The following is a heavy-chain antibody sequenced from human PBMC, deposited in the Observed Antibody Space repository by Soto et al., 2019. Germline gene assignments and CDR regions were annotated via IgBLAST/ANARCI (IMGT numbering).Heavy chain of an antibody. CDR1: GFTFSSYG. V-gene: IGHV3-33*01. CDR3: ARDYGYYDSSENLALDY. CDR2: IWYDGSNK. J-gene: IGHJ4*02. Sequence: PGESLRLSCAASGFTFSSYGMHWVRQAPGKGLEWVAVIWYDGSNKYYADSVKGRFTISRDNSKNTLYLQMNSLRAEDTAVYYCARDYGYYDSSENLALDYWGQGT. D-gene: IGHD3-22*01.